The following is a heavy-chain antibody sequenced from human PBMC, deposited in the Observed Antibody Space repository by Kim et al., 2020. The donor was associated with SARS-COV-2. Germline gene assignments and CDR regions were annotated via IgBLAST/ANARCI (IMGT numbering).Heavy chain of an antibody. CDR3: ARFSSGYYA. J-gene: IGHJ4*02. Sequence: PETLSLTCAVYGGSFSGYYWSWIRQPPGKGLEWIGEINHSGSTNYNPSLKSRVTISVDTSKNQFSLKLSSVTAADTAVYYCARFSSGYYAWGQGTLVTVSS. V-gene: IGHV4-34*01. D-gene: IGHD3-22*01. CDR2: INHSGST. CDR1: GGSFSGYY.